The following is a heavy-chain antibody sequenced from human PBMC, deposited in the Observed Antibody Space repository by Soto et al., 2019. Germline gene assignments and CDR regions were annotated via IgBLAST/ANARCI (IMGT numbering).Heavy chain of an antibody. J-gene: IGHJ3*02. D-gene: IGHD2-2*01. Sequence: ASVKVSCKASGYTFTSYGISWVRQAPGQGLEWMGWISAYNGNTNYAQKLQGRVTMTTDTSTSTAYMELRSLRSDDTAVYYCLMKPLGYCSSTSCYAFDIWGQGTMVTVSS. V-gene: IGHV1-18*01. CDR2: ISAYNGNT. CDR1: GYTFTSYG. CDR3: LMKPLGYCSSTSCYAFDI.